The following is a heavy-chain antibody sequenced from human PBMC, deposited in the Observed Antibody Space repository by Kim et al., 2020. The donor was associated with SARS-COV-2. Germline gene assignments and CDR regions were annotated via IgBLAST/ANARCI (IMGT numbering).Heavy chain of an antibody. Sequence: SETLSLTCAVYGGSFSGYYWSWIRQPQGKGLEWIGEINHSGSTNYNPSLKSRDTISVDTSKNQFFLKLSSVTAADTAVYYCARAEGCCSSTSCVVDYYG. CDR1: GGSFSGYY. J-gene: IGHJ6*01. D-gene: IGHD2-2*01. V-gene: IGHV4-34*01. CDR3: ARAEGCCSSTSCVVDYYG. CDR2: INHSGST.